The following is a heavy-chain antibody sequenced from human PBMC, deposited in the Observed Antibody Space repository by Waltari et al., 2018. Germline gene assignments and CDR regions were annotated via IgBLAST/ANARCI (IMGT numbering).Heavy chain of an antibody. CDR3: AGVPRYSSSSYDY. J-gene: IGHJ4*02. CDR2: IVCRSITI. V-gene: IGHV3-48*01. D-gene: IGHD6-6*01. CDR1: GFTFSSYS. Sequence: EVQLVESGGGLVQPGGSLRLSCAASGFTFSSYSMNWVRQDPGKGLEWVSYIVCRSITIYYADAVKCRFTISRDNAKNSLYLQMNSLRAEDTAVYYCAGVPRYSSSSYDYWGQGTLVTVSS.